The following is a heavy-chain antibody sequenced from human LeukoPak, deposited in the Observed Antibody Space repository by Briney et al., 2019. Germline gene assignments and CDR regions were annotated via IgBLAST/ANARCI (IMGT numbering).Heavy chain of an antibody. Sequence: GGSLRLSYAASGFTFSSYVMSWVRQAPGKGLEWVSAVSGSGGSTYYADSVKGRFTISRDNSKNTLYLQMNSLRAEDTAVYYCANLDSNYGGMIDYWGQGTLVTVSS. D-gene: IGHD4-23*01. CDR2: VSGSGGST. J-gene: IGHJ4*02. V-gene: IGHV3-23*01. CDR3: ANLDSNYGGMIDY. CDR1: GFTFSSYV.